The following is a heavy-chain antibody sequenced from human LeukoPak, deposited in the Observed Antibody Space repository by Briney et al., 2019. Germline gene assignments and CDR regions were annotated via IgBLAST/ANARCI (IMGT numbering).Heavy chain of an antibody. CDR1: GFTLTSYA. CDR3: TKDLRGWSNS. J-gene: IGHJ5*01. Sequence: QTGGSLRLSCAASGFTLTSYAMSWVRQAPGKGLEWVSAMSGSGDSTNYADSVKGRFTISRDNSQNTVYLQMNSLRADDTAVYYCTKDLRGWSNSWGQGTLVTVSS. V-gene: IGHV3-23*01. D-gene: IGHD5/OR15-5a*01. CDR2: MSGSGDST.